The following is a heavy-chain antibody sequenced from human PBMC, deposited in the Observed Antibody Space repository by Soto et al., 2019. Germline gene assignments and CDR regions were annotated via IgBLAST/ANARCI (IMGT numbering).Heavy chain of an antibody. CDR2: ISAHNGNT. CDR3: ARGRYGDY. V-gene: IGHV1-18*01. CDR1: GYAFTTYG. J-gene: IGHJ4*02. D-gene: IGHD1-1*01. Sequence: QVHLVQSGAEVKKPGASVKVSCQGSGYAFTTYGITWVRQAPGQGLEWMGWISAHNGNTNYAQKPQGRVTVTRDTSTSPAYMELRSLSDADTAVDYCARGRYGDYWGQAALVTVSS.